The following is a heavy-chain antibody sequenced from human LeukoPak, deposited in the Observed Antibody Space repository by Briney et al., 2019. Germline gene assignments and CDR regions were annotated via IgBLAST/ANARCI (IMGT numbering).Heavy chain of an antibody. J-gene: IGHJ4*02. V-gene: IGHV3-7*03. CDR2: MKPDGSEK. Sequence: QPGGSLRLSCAGSGFTLSSYWMSWVRQAPGKGLEWVANMKPDGSEKYYVDSVKGRFTISRDNAKNSLYLQMNSLRAEDTAFYYCARNFGGGDRSGPFYWGQGTLVTVSS. CDR1: GFTLSSYW. D-gene: IGHD3-22*01. CDR3: ARNFGGGDRSGPFY.